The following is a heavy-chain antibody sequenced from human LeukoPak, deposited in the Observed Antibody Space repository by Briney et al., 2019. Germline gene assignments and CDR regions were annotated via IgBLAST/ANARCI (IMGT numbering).Heavy chain of an antibody. J-gene: IGHJ4*02. CDR3: AKRYSGSNHYFDY. CDR1: GFTFSSYW. D-gene: IGHD1-26*01. Sequence: GGSLRLSCAASGFTFSSYWMHWVRQAPGKGLVWVSRINSDGSSTSCADSVKGRFTISRDNAKDTLYLQMNSLRAEDTAVYYCAKRYSGSNHYFDYWGQGTLVTVSS. CDR2: INSDGSST. V-gene: IGHV3-74*01.